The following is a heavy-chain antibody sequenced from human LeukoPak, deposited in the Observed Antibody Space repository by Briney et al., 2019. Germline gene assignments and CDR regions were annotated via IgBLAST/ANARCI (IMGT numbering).Heavy chain of an antibody. Sequence: GASVKVFCKASGYTFTSYGISWVRQPPGQGLEWMGWISAYNGNTNYAQKLQGRVTMTTDTSTSTAYMELRSLRSDDTAVYYCARESSGGSCYYWGQGTLVTVSS. D-gene: IGHD2-15*01. J-gene: IGHJ4*02. V-gene: IGHV1-18*01. CDR3: ARESSGGSCYY. CDR2: ISAYNGNT. CDR1: GYTFTSYG.